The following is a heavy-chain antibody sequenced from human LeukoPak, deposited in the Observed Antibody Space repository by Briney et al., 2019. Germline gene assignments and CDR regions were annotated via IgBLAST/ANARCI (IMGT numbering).Heavy chain of an antibody. CDR2: IYYSGST. CDR3: ARGYNWNSGWFDP. D-gene: IGHD1-7*01. Sequence: SETLSLTCTVSGGSISSYYWSWIRQPPGQGLEWIGYIYYSGSTNYNPSLKSRVTISVDTSKNQFSLKLSSVTAADTAVYYCARGYNWNSGWFDPWGQGTLVTVSS. CDR1: GGSISSYY. J-gene: IGHJ5*02. V-gene: IGHV4-59*01.